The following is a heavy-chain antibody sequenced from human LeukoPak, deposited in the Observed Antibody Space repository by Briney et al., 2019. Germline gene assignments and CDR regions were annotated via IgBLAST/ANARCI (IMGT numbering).Heavy chain of an antibody. J-gene: IGHJ4*02. V-gene: IGHV1-46*01. Sequence: ASVKVSCKASGYTFTSYYMHWVRQAPGQGLEWMGIINPSGGSTGYAQKFQGRVTMTRDMSTSTVYMELSSLRSEDTAVYYCARDSHYGSGSYYNFAVFDYWGQGTLVTVSS. CDR2: INPSGGST. CDR1: GYTFTSYY. D-gene: IGHD3-10*01. CDR3: ARDSHYGSGSYYNFAVFDY.